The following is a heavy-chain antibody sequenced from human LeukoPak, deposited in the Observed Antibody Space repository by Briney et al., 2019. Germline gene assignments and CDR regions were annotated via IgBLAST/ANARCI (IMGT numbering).Heavy chain of an antibody. D-gene: IGHD6-19*01. CDR1: GYTFTSYA. CDR3: ARDQKADPFDY. Sequence: ASVKVSCKASGYTFTSYAMHWVRQAPGQRLEWMGWINAGNGNTKYSQKFQGRVTITRVTSASTAYMELRSLRSDDTAVYYCARDQKADPFDYWGQGTLVTVSS. J-gene: IGHJ4*02. CDR2: INAGNGNT. V-gene: IGHV1-3*01.